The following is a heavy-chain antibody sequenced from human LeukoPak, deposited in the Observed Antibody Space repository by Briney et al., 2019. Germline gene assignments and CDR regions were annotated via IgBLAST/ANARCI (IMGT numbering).Heavy chain of an antibody. Sequence: SETLSLTCAVYAGSFSGYHWSWIRQPPGKGLEWLGEISHSGALSYNPSLKSRVTISVDTSKNQFSLKLSSVTAADTAVYYCARGYGSGSYWVYWGQGTLVTVSS. D-gene: IGHD3-10*01. CDR2: ISHSGAL. V-gene: IGHV4-34*01. CDR1: AGSFSGYH. J-gene: IGHJ4*02. CDR3: ARGYGSGSYWVY.